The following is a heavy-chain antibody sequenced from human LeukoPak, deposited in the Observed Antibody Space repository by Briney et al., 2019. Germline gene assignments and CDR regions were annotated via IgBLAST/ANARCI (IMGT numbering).Heavy chain of an antibody. D-gene: IGHD2-15*01. V-gene: IGHV4-34*01. Sequence: SETLSLTCAVPGGSLSGYYWSWLRQPPGKELEWIGEINHSGSTNYNPSLKSRVTISVDTSKNQFSLKLSSVTAADTAVYYCARVPYCSGGSCNYYYYYGMDVWGQGTTVTVSS. CDR1: GGSLSGYY. J-gene: IGHJ6*02. CDR3: ARVPYCSGGSCNYYYYYGMDV. CDR2: INHSGST.